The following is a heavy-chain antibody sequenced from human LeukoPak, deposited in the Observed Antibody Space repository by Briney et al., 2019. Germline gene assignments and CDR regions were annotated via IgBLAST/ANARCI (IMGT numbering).Heavy chain of an antibody. V-gene: IGHV1-18*01. J-gene: IGHJ4*02. CDR2: ISAYNGNT. CDR1: GGTFSSYA. D-gene: IGHD4-11*01. Sequence: ASVKVSCKASGGTFSSYAISWVRQAPGQGLEWMGWISAYNGNTNYAQKLQGRVTMTTDTSTSTAYMELRSLRSDDTAVYYCARSLNDYSNYDYFDYWGQGTLVTVSS. CDR3: ARSLNDYSNYDYFDY.